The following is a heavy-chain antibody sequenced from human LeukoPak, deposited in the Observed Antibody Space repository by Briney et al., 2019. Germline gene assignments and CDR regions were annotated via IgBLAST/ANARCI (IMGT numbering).Heavy chain of an antibody. CDR2: ISSSSIYI. V-gene: IGHV3-21*01. CDR3: AKNTQYYGGPLGY. J-gene: IGHJ4*02. D-gene: IGHD2/OR15-2a*01. CDR1: GFTFSSYG. Sequence: GGSLRLSCAASGFTFSSYGMNWVRQAPGKGLEWVSSISSSSIYIYYADSVKGRFTISRDNAKNSLYLQMNSLRAEDTAVYYCAKNTQYYGGPLGYWGQGTLVTVSS.